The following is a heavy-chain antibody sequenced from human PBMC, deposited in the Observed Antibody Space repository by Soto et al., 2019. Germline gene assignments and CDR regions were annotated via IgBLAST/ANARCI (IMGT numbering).Heavy chain of an antibody. CDR3: ARDRYGPRRGYYCYYGMDV. J-gene: IGHJ6*02. Sequence: GGSLRLSCAASGFTFSGYSMNWVRQAPGKGLEWVSSISSSSSYIYYADSVKGRFTISRDNAKNSLYLQMNSLRAEDTAVYYCARDRYGPRRGYYCYYGMDVWGQGTTVTVSS. D-gene: IGHD5-18*01. CDR1: GFTFSGYS. CDR2: ISSSSSYI. V-gene: IGHV3-21*01.